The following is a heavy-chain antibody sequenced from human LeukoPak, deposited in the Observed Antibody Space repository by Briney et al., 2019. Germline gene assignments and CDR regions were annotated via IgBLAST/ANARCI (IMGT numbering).Heavy chain of an antibody. D-gene: IGHD2/OR15-2a*01. CDR1: GYSFTSYW. CDR3: ARVFPFSIGEAFDI. V-gene: IGHV5-51*01. Sequence: GESLKISCKGSGYSFTSYWIGRVRQMPGKGLEWMGIIYPGDSDTRYSPSFQGQVTISADKSISTAYLQRSSLKASDTAMYYYARVFPFSIGEAFDIWGQGTMVTVSS. CDR2: IYPGDSDT. J-gene: IGHJ3*02.